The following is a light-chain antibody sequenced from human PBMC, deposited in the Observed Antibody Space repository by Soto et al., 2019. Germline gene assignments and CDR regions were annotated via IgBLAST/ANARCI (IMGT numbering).Light chain of an antibody. CDR2: GAS. V-gene: IGKV3-15*01. J-gene: IGKJ4*01. CDR1: QSVASN. CDR3: HHYNNWPHT. Sequence: DIVMTQSPATLSVSPGERATLSCRASQSVASNLAWYQQRQGHAPRCLIYGASTRATGVPVRFSGSGSGTEFTHTISSLQSEDLAVYYCHHYNNWPHTFGGGTKVEIK.